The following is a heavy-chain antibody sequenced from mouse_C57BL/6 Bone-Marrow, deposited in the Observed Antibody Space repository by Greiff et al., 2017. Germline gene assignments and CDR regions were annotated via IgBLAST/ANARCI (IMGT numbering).Heavy chain of an antibody. CDR2: INYAGSST. CDR3: ARFHYDYPYFDV. D-gene: IGHD2-4*01. J-gene: IGHJ1*03. V-gene: IGHV5-16*01. Sequence: EVKLMESEGGLVQPGSSMKLSCTASGFTFSAYYMAWVSQVPEKGLEWVANINYAGSSTSYMDYLKSSFIISRDNAKNILYLQIRSLKSENTATDDCARFHYDYPYFDVWGTGTTVTVSS. CDR1: GFTFSAYY.